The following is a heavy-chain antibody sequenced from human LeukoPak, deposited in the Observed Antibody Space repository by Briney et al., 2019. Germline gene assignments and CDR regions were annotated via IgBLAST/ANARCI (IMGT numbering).Heavy chain of an antibody. D-gene: IGHD3-16*01. CDR2: ISYDGSNK. CDR3: ARDGGYYFDY. CDR1: GFTFSSYA. V-gene: IGHV3-30-3*01. Sequence: PGGSLRLSCAASGFTFSSYAMHWVRQAPGKGLEWVAVISYDGSNKYYADSVKGRFTISRDNSKNTLYLQMNSLRAEDTAVYYRARDGGYYFDYWGQGTLVTVSS. J-gene: IGHJ4*02.